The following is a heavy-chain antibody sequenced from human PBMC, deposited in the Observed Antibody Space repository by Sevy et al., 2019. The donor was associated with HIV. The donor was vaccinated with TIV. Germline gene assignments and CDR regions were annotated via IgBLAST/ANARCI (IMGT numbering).Heavy chain of an antibody. J-gene: IGHJ6*02. V-gene: IGHV3-30-3*01. Sequence: GGSLRLSCAASGFTFSSYAMHWVRQAPGKGLEWVAVISYDGSNKYYADSVKGRFTISRDNSKNTLYLQMNSLRAEDTAVYYCARVSDYGDYGYYYYGMYVWGQGTTVTVSS. CDR1: GFTFSSYA. CDR2: ISYDGSNK. CDR3: ARVSDYGDYGYYYYGMYV. D-gene: IGHD4-17*01.